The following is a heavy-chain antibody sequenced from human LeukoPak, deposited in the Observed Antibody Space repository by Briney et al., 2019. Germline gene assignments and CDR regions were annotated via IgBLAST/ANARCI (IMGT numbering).Heavy chain of an antibody. CDR1: GFTFSSYW. CDR3: ARVNILTGFDYYGMDV. CDR2: IKQDGSEK. V-gene: IGHV3-7*01. D-gene: IGHD3-9*01. J-gene: IGHJ6*02. Sequence: PGGSLRLSCAASGFTFSSYWMSWVRQAPGKGPEWVANIKQDGSEKYYVDSVKGRFTISRDNAKNSLYLQMNSLRAEDTAVYYCARVNILTGFDYYGMDVWGQGTTVTVSS.